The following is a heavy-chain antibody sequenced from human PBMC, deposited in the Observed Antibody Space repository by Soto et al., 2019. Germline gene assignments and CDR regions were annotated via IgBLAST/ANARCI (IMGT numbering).Heavy chain of an antibody. J-gene: IGHJ4*02. CDR1: GYSFTSYW. V-gene: IGHV5-51*01. D-gene: IGHD3-10*01. CDR3: ARHYYGSGSYEYSGYDLLDY. CDR2: IYPGDSDT. Sequence: GESLKISCKGSGYSFTSYWIGWVRQMPGKGLEWMGIIYPGDSDTRYSPSFQGQVTISADKSISTAYLQWSSLKASDTAMYYCARHYYGSGSYEYSGYDLLDYWGQGTLVTVSS.